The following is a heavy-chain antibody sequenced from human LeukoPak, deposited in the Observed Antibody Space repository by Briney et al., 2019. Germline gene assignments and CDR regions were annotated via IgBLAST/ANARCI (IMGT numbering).Heavy chain of an antibody. D-gene: IGHD2-2*03. Sequence: SVQVSCKSSGGTFSSYAISWVRQAPGRGLEWMGRIIPILGLANYAQKFQGRVTITADKSTSTAYMELSSLRSEDTAVYYCARSGYCSSTSCKRVFDYWGQGTLVTVSS. CDR1: GGTFSSYA. CDR3: ARSGYCSSTSCKRVFDY. J-gene: IGHJ4*02. V-gene: IGHV1-69*04. CDR2: IIPILGLA.